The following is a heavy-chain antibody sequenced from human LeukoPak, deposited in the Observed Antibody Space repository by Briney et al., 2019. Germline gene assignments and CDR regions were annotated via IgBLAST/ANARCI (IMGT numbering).Heavy chain of an antibody. CDR3: ARASSGTYSETDY. CDR1: GFTFSDYY. V-gene: IGHV3-11*04. J-gene: IGHJ4*02. CDR2: ISSSGNTI. D-gene: IGHD1-26*01. Sequence: GGSLRPSCAASGFTFSDYYMSWVRQAPGNGLQWVSYISSSGNTIYYADSVKGRFTISRDNAKNSLYLQMNSLRAEDTAVYYCARASSGTYSETDYWGQGTLVTVSS.